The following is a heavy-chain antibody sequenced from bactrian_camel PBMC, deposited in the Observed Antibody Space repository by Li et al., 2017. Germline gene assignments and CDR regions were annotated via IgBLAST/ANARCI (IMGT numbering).Heavy chain of an antibody. D-gene: IGHD2*01. CDR1: GSADSTYC. Sequence: QVQLVESGGGSVQPGGSLRLSCAASGSADSTYCMGWFRQAPGKEREGVAITTRDGRFSYADSVKGRFNISQAGDKNTVVLQMNSLTPEDTGMYYCATFPSCGSWYIAKGFGNWGQGTQVTVS. CDR2: TTRDGRF. CDR3: ATFPSCGSWYIAKGFGN. V-gene: IGHV3S53*01. J-gene: IGHJ6*01.